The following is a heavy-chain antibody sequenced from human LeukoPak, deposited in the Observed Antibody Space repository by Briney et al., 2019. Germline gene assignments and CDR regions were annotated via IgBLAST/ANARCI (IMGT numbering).Heavy chain of an antibody. J-gene: IGHJ4*02. D-gene: IGHD4-17*01. CDR3: ARDPTAGDY. CDR2: ISGSGGST. CDR1: GFTFSTYG. V-gene: IGHV3-23*01. Sequence: GGSLRLSCAASGFTFSTYGMSWVRQAPGRGLEWVSAISGSGGSTYYADSVKGRFTISRDNSKNTLYLQMNSLRAEDTAVYYCARDPTAGDYWGQGTLVTVSS.